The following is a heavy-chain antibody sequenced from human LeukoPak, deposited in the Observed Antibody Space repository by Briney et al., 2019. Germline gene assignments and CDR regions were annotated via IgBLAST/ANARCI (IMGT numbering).Heavy chain of an antibody. V-gene: IGHV3-23*01. D-gene: IGHD1-26*01. CDR1: GFTFSSYA. CDR3: AKGPSGSYYIFDY. CDR2: ISGSGAST. Sequence: GGSLRLSCAASGFTFSSYAMTWVRQAPGKGLEWVSAISGSGASTYYADSVKGRSTISRDNSKNTLFLQMNSLRAEDTAVYYCAKGPSGSYYIFDYWGQGTLVTVSS. J-gene: IGHJ4*02.